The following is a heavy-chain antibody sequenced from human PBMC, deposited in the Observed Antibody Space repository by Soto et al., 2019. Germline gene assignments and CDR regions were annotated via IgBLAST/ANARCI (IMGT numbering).Heavy chain of an antibody. Sequence: EVQLVESGGGLVQPGVSLKLSCAASGFTFSGSAIHWVRQASGKGLEWVGRIRSKADNYATAYAASVKGRFTVSRDDSKNTAYLQMNSLKTEDTAMYYCTYCSGGDCFFAYWGQGTLVTVSS. CDR2: IRSKADNYAT. D-gene: IGHD2-15*01. J-gene: IGHJ4*02. CDR1: GFTFSGSA. CDR3: TYCSGGDCFFAY. V-gene: IGHV3-73*02.